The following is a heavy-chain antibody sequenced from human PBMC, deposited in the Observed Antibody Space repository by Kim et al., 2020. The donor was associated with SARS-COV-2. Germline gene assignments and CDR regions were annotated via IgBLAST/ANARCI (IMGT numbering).Heavy chain of an antibody. V-gene: IGHV1-69*13. CDR3: AREAPDIVVVPAAYYYYYGMDV. Sequence: SVKVSCKASGGTFSSYAISWVRQAPGQGLEWMGGIIPIFGTANYAQKFQGRVTITADESTSTAYMELSSLRSEDTAVYYCAREAPDIVVVPAAYYYYYGMDVWGQGTTVTVSS. D-gene: IGHD2-2*01. CDR2: IIPIFGTA. J-gene: IGHJ6*02. CDR1: GGTFSSYA.